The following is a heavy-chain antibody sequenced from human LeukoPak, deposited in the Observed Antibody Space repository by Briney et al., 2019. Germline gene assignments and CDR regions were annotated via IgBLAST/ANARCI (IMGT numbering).Heavy chain of an antibody. CDR1: GFIFDDYA. CDR3: ARSLGRYCSGGPCYYFDY. J-gene: IGHJ4*02. D-gene: IGHD2-15*01. CDR2: IGWNSASI. V-gene: IGHV3-9*01. Sequence: GGSLRLSCAASGFIFDDYAMHWVRQVPGKGLEWVSSIGWNSASIGYADSVKGRFTISRDNAKNSLYLQMNSLGAEDTAVYYCARSLGRYCSGGPCYYFDYWGQGTLVTVSS.